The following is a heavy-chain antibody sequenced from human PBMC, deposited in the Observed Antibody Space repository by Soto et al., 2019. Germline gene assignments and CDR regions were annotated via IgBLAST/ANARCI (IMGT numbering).Heavy chain of an antibody. CDR3: AKDEYSSSRDHYYYHYYMDV. Sequence: GGSLRLSCAASGFTFSSYAMSWVRQAPGKGLEWVSAISGSGGNTYYADSVKGRFTISRDNSKNTLDLQMNSLRVEDTALYYCAKDEYSSSRDHYYYHYYMDVWGKGTTVTVSS. J-gene: IGHJ6*03. V-gene: IGHV3-23*01. CDR2: ISGSGGNT. D-gene: IGHD6-13*01. CDR1: GFTFSSYA.